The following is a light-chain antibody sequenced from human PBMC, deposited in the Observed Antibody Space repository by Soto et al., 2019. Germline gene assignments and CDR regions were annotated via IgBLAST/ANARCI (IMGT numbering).Light chain of an antibody. Sequence: QSVLTQPASVSGSPGQSITISFTGTNSDIGTYNYVSWYQQHPGKAPKLIIYEVSNRPSGVSNRFSGSKSGNTASLTISGLQAEDEADYYCSSYTTSSPYVFGTGTKVTV. V-gene: IGLV2-14*01. CDR2: EVS. CDR1: NSDIGTYNY. CDR3: SSYTTSSPYV. J-gene: IGLJ1*01.